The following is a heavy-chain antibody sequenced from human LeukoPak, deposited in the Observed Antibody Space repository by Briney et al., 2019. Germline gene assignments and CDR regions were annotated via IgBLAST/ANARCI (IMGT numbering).Heavy chain of an antibody. V-gene: IGHV4-59*08. CDR1: GGSISSYY. D-gene: IGHD6-13*01. CDR2: IYYSGST. J-gene: IGHJ6*02. CDR3: ARLQAAGKDYYYYGMDV. Sequence: SETLSLTCTVSGGSISSYYWSWIRQPPGKGLEWIGYIYYSGSTNYNPSLKSRVTISVDTSKNQFSLKLSSVTAADTAVYYCARLQAAGKDYYYYGMDVWGQGTTVTVSS.